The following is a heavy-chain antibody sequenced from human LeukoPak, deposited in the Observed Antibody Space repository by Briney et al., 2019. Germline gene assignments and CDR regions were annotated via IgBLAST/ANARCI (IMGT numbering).Heavy chain of an antibody. V-gene: IGHV3-21*01. J-gene: IGHJ4*02. CDR2: ISSSSSYI. CDR1: GFTFSSYS. Sequence: GGSLRLSYAASGFTFSSYSMNWVRQAPGKGLEWVSSISSSSSYIYYADSVKGRFTISRDNAKNSLYLQMNSLRAEDTAVYYCARYDSSGYHSSDYWGQGTLVIVSS. CDR3: ARYDSSGYHSSDY. D-gene: IGHD3-22*01.